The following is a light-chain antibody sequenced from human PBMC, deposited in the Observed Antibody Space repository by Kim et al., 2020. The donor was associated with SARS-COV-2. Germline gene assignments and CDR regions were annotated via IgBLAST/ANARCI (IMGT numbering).Light chain of an antibody. CDR3: QQYNSYSSCT. V-gene: IGKV1-5*03. Sequence: DIQVTQAPSTLSASVGETVTITCRASQTISTWLAWYQQKPGKAPKLLIYQTSNLETGVPSRFSGSGSGTEFTLTINSVQPDDFATYYCQQYNSYSSCTFGQGTKLEI. CDR2: QTS. J-gene: IGKJ2*02. CDR1: QTISTW.